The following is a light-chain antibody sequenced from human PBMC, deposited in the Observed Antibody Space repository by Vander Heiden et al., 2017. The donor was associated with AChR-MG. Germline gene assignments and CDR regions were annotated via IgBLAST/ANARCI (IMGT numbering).Light chain of an antibody. J-gene: IGLJ2*01. CDR3: QVWDFNTDVV. CDR1: NIGTKN. Sequence: SYELTQPLPVSVALAQKARITCWGNNIGTKNVHWYQQKTSQAPVVVIYRDNNRPSGIPARFSGSNSGNTATLTISRAQAGDEADYCCQVWDFNTDVVFGGGTKLTVL. V-gene: IGLV3-9*01. CDR2: RDN.